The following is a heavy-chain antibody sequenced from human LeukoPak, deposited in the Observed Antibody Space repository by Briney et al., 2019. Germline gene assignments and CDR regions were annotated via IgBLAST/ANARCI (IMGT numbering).Heavy chain of an antibody. CDR3: AREMAIITIFDY. Sequence: GGSLRLSCAASGFTFSSYSMTWVRQAPGKGLEWVSSISSSSSYIYYADSVKGRFTISRDNAKNSLYLQMNSLRAEDTAVYYCAREMAIITIFDYWGQGTLVTVSS. D-gene: IGHD3-10*02. CDR2: ISSSSSYI. CDR1: GFTFSSYS. J-gene: IGHJ4*02. V-gene: IGHV3-21*01.